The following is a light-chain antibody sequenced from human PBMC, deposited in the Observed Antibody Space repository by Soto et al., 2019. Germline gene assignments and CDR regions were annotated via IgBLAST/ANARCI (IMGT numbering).Light chain of an antibody. CDR1: QGISSF. V-gene: IGKV1-9*01. J-gene: IGKJ4*01. Sequence: DIQLTQSRSFLSAAVGDRVTITCLASQGISSFLVWYQQKPGRAPKVLIYAASTLQSGVPSRFSGSGSGTEFTLTISSLQPEDFATYYCQQLNSYPLTVGGGTKVDIK. CDR3: QQLNSYPLT. CDR2: AAS.